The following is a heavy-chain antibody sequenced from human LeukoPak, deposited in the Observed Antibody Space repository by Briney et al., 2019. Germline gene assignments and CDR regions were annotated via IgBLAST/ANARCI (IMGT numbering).Heavy chain of an antibody. V-gene: IGHV4-59*01. CDR3: ARGPAGFGTPSPYFDY. Sequence: SETLSLTCTVSGGSISSYYWSWIRQPPGKGLEWIGYIYYSGSTNYNPSLKSRVTISVDTSKNQFSLKLSSVTAADTAVYYCARGPAGFGTPSPYFDYWGQGTLVTVSS. D-gene: IGHD3-10*01. CDR2: IYYSGST. J-gene: IGHJ4*02. CDR1: GGSISSYY.